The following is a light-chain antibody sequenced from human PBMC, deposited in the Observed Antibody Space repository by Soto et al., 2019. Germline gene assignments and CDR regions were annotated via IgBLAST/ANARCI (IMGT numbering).Light chain of an antibody. CDR3: QKYDGAQIT. V-gene: IGKV1-27*01. CDR2: AAS. CDR1: QDINIY. Sequence: DIQMTQSPSSLSASVGDRVTITCRAGQDINIYLAWHQQKPGKVPKLLISAASTLQSGVPSRFSGSGSGTDFTLTISSLQPEDVATYYCQKYDGAQITFGGGTKVEIK. J-gene: IGKJ4*01.